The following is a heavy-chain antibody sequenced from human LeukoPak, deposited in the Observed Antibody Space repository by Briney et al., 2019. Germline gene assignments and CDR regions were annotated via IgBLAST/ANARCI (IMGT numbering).Heavy chain of an antibody. V-gene: IGHV3-7*01. CDR1: GFTFSRYW. CDR2: IKQDGSMK. CDR3: AKGQGGWYSYYYMDV. Sequence: GGSLRLSCVASGFTFSRYWMSWVRQAPGKGLEWVANIKQDGSMKYYVDSVKGRFTISRDNSKNTLYLQMNSLRAEDTAVYYCAKGQGGWYSYYYMDVWGKGTTVTVSS. J-gene: IGHJ6*03. D-gene: IGHD6-19*01.